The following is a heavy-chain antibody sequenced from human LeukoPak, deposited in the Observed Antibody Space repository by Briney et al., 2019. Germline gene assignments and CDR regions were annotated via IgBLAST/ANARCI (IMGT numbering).Heavy chain of an antibody. D-gene: IGHD3-22*01. J-gene: IGHJ4*02. CDR3: ARHYYDSSGYYRFDY. V-gene: IGHV4-39*01. Sequence: SETLSLTCTVSGGSISSSSYYWGWLRQPPGKGLEWNGSIYYSGSTYYNPSLKSRVTISVDTSKNQFSLKLSSVTAADTAVYYCARHYYDSSGYYRFDYWGQGTLVTVSS. CDR1: GGSISSSSYY. CDR2: IYYSGST.